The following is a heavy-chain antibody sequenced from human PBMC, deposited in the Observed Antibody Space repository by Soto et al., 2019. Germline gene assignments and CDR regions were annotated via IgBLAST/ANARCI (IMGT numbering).Heavy chain of an antibody. CDR2: VYNSGST. Sequence: SETLSLTCTVSGGSISSNYWTWIRQPPGKGLEWIGYVYNSGSTNYNPSLKSRVTISEEPSKSQFSLKVNSMTAADTAVYYCARYRRGAVAGYTLDNWGQGILVTVSS. CDR3: ARYRRGAVAGYTLDN. J-gene: IGHJ4*02. D-gene: IGHD6-13*01. V-gene: IGHV4-59*01. CDR1: GGSISSNY.